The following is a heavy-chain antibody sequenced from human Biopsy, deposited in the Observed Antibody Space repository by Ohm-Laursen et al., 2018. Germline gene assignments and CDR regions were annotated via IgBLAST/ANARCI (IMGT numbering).Heavy chain of an antibody. D-gene: IGHD1-20*01. CDR3: AKDLRNNNWSVEN. Sequence: RSLRLSCAASGFSFSSYGMHWVRQAPGKGLEWVAVISDDGRNKYYIDSVRGRFTISRDNSKNTLYLQMNNLRAEDTAVFYCAKDLRNNNWSVENWGQGTLVTVSS. CDR2: ISDDGRNK. J-gene: IGHJ4*02. CDR1: GFSFSSYG. V-gene: IGHV3-30*18.